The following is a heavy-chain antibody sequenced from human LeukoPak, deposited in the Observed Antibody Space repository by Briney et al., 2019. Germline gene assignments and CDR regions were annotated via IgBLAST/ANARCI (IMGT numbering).Heavy chain of an antibody. CDR1: GLTFSSSD. V-gene: IGHV3-30*02. CDR3: ANFDH. Sequence: PGGSLRLSCTVSGLTFSSSDIHWVRRAPGKGLEWVATIKSDGSNEYFADSVKGRFTISRDNSRNIAHLQMSSLRAEDTAIYYCANFDHWGQGTLVTVSS. J-gene: IGHJ4*02. CDR2: IKSDGSNE.